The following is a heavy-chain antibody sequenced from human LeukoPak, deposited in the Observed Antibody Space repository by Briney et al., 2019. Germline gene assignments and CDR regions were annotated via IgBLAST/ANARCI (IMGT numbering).Heavy chain of an antibody. V-gene: IGHV3-30*04. CDR1: GFAFGSYA. CDR3: ARDEGGDCYYDY. CDR2: ISYDGSDK. D-gene: IGHD2-21*02. J-gene: IGHJ4*02. Sequence: GGSLRLSCAASGFAFGSYAIHWVRQAPGKGLEWVAFISYDGSDKGYADSVKGRFTISRDNAKNSLYLQMNSLRAEDTAVYYCARDEGGDCYYDYWGQGTLVTVSS.